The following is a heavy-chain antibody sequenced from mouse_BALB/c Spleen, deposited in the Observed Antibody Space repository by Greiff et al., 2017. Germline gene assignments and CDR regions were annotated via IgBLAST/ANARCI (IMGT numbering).Heavy chain of an antibody. CDR3: ARVYAMDY. Sequence: EVHLVESGGGLVQPGGSRKLSCAASGFTFSSFGMHWVRQAPEKGLEWVAYISSGSSTIYYADTVKGRFTISRDNPKNTLFLQMTSLRSEDTAMYYCARVYAMDYWGQGTSVTVSS. J-gene: IGHJ4*01. CDR2: ISSGSSTI. V-gene: IGHV5-17*02. CDR1: GFTFSSFG.